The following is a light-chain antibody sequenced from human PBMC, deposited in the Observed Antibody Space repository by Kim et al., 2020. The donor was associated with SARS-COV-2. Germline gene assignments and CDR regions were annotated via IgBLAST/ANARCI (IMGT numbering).Light chain of an antibody. CDR1: KLGDKY. CDR3: QAWDISTVV. V-gene: IGLV3-1*01. CDR2: QDS. J-gene: IGLJ2*01. Sequence: VAAGQTASITCSGEKLGDKYACWYQQKPGQSPVLVIYQDSKRPSGIPERFSGSNSGNTATLTISGTQAMDEADYYCQAWDISTVVFGGGTQLTVL.